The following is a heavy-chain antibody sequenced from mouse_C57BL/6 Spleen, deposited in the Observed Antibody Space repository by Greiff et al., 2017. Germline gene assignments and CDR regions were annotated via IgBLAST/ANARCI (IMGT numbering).Heavy chain of an antibody. D-gene: IGHD2-3*01. J-gene: IGHJ4*01. Sequence: EVKLMESGGGLVKPGGSLKLSCAASGFTFSSYAMSWVRQTPEKRLEWVATISDGGSYTYYPDNVKGRFTISRDNAKNNLYLQMSHLKSEDTAMYYCARDQEGIYDGYYDYAMDYWGQGTSVTVSS. V-gene: IGHV5-4*01. CDR1: GFTFSSYA. CDR2: ISDGGSYT. CDR3: ARDQEGIYDGYYDYAMDY.